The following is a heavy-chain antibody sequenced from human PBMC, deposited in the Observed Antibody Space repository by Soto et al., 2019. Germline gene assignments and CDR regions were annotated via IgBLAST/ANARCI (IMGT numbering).Heavy chain of an antibody. CDR1: GFTFSSYS. Sequence: GGSLRLSCAASGFTFSSYSMNWVRQAPGKGLEWVSSISSSSSYIYYADSVKGRFTISRDNAKNSLYLQMNSLRAEDTAVYYCARGVYSSSWYGWFDPWGQGTLVTVSS. J-gene: IGHJ5*02. CDR3: ARGVYSSSWYGWFDP. V-gene: IGHV3-21*01. CDR2: ISSSSSYI. D-gene: IGHD6-13*01.